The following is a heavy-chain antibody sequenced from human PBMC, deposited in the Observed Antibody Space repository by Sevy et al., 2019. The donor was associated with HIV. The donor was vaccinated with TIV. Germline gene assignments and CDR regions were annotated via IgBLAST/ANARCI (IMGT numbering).Heavy chain of an antibody. CDR3: VRDTHRSGYYGVTFPRASDL. Sequence: GGSLRLSCAASGFDFRSYEMSWVRQAPGKGLQWVSYIDTTGTAIYADSVKGRFTISRDNAKTSRFVQMYGLRPDDTAVYYCVRDTHRSGYYGVTFPRASDLWGQGTLVTVSS. CDR1: GFDFRSYE. V-gene: IGHV3-48*03. CDR2: IDTTGTAI. D-gene: IGHD3-22*01. J-gene: IGHJ5*02.